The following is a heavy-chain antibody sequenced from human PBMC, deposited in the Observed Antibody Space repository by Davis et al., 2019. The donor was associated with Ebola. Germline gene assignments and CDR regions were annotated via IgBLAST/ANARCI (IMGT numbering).Heavy chain of an antibody. Sequence: GESLKISCAASGFTFSDYYMSWIRQAPGKGLEWVSYISSSGSTIYYADSVKGRFTISRDNAKNSLYQQMNSLRAEDTAVYYCARDAYDFWGGYYYGMDVWGQGTTVTVSS. CDR1: GFTFSDYY. V-gene: IGHV3-11*01. D-gene: IGHD3-3*01. J-gene: IGHJ6*02. CDR2: ISSSGSTI. CDR3: ARDAYDFWGGYYYGMDV.